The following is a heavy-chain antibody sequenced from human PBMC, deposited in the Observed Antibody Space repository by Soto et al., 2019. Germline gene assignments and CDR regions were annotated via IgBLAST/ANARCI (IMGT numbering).Heavy chain of an antibody. CDR3: AARLPLIGYCSGGSCPTGGMDV. CDR1: GFTFTSSA. D-gene: IGHD2-15*01. V-gene: IGHV1-58*01. J-gene: IGHJ6*02. CDR2: IVVGSGNT. Sequence: GASVKVSCKASGFTFTSSAVQWVRQARGQRLEWIGWIVVGSGNTNYAQKFQERVTITRDMSTSTAYTELSSLRSEDTAVYYCAARLPLIGYCSGGSCPTGGMDVWGQGTTVTVSS.